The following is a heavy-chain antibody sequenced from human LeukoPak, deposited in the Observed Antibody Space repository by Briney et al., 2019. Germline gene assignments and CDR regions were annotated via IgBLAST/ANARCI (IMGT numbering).Heavy chain of an antibody. V-gene: IGHV4-4*07. Sequence: SETLSLTCTVSSGSISNYYWSWIRQPAGKGLEWIGRIYTSGSTTYNPSLKSRLTISIDMSKNQFSLKLSSVTAADTAVYYCARDSGTTGEVKFDPWGQGTLVTVSS. D-gene: IGHD3-10*01. CDR1: SGSISNYY. CDR3: ARDSGTTGEVKFDP. J-gene: IGHJ5*02. CDR2: IYTSGST.